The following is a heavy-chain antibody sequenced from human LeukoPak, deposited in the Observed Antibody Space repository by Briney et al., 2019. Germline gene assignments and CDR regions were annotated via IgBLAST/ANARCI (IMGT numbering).Heavy chain of an antibody. V-gene: IGHV4-38-2*01. Sequence: SETLSLTCAVSGYSIIIGYYWAWIRQPPGKGLEWIGSIYHSGSTYYNPSLKSRVTISIDTSKNQFSLKLSSVTAADTAVYYCARWTYGDYAFDYWGQGTLVTVSS. CDR3: ARWTYGDYAFDY. J-gene: IGHJ4*02. CDR1: GYSIIIGYY. CDR2: IYHSGST. D-gene: IGHD4-17*01.